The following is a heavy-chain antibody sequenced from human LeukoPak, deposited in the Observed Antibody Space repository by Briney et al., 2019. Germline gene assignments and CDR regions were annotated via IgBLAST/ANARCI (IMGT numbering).Heavy chain of an antibody. Sequence: GGSLRLSCAASGFTFINYAMSWVRQAPGKGLEWVSSISSSSSYIYYADSVRGRFTISRDNAKNSLYLQMNSLRAEDTAVYYCARDTAYNWFDPWGQGTLVTVSS. CDR3: ARDTAYNWFDP. V-gene: IGHV3-21*01. CDR2: ISSSSSYI. D-gene: IGHD5-18*01. CDR1: GFTFINYA. J-gene: IGHJ5*02.